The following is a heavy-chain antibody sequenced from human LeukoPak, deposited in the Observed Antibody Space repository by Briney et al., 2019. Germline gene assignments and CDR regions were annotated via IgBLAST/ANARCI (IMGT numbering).Heavy chain of an antibody. Sequence: GGSLRLSCAASGYTFSDYGMHWVRQAPGKGLEWLSVISYSGVVKFYADSVKGRFTISRDNSKNTLYLQMNNLADEDTAVYYCSKDAAALTSGIAASSHEYWGQGTLVTVSS. CDR2: ISYSGVVK. V-gene: IGHV3-30*18. D-gene: IGHD6-25*01. CDR3: SKDAAALTSGIAASSHEY. J-gene: IGHJ4*02. CDR1: GYTFSDYG.